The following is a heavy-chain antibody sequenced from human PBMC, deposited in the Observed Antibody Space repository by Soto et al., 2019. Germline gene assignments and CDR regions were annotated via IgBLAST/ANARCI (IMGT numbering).Heavy chain of an antibody. V-gene: IGHV3-7*05. D-gene: IGHD1-26*01. CDR2: IKGDGSER. CDR3: VRGGANFAY. CDR1: GFDFSNSW. J-gene: IGHJ4*02. Sequence: PGGSLRLSCEVSGFDFSNSWMSWVRQAPGKGLEWVANIKGDGSERYTVDSVKGRFTISRDNAENSLYLQMNSLRAEDTAVYYCVRGGANFAYWGQGILVTVSS.